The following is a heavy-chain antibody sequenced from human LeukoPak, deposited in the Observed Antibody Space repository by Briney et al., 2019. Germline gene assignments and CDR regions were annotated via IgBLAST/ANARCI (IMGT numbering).Heavy chain of an antibody. D-gene: IGHD5-18*01. J-gene: IGHJ3*02. CDR1: GGSISSGSYY. CDR2: IYISGST. Sequence: PSETLSLTCTVSGGSISSGSYYWSWIRQPAGKGLEWIGRIYISGSTTYNPSLRSRVTISVDTSKNQFSLTVTSVTAADTAVYYCARGGYRTFDIWGQGTMVTVSS. CDR3: ARGGYRTFDI. V-gene: IGHV4-61*02.